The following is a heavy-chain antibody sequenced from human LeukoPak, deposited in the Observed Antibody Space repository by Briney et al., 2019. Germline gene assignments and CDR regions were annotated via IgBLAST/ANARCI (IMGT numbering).Heavy chain of an antibody. CDR1: GFTFSSYA. J-gene: IGHJ6*02. V-gene: IGHV3-43*01. D-gene: IGHD3-10*01. CDR3: ARGMFRKIYYHGMDV. CDR2: ITWDGET. Sequence: GGSLRLSCAASGFTFSSYAMSWVRQGPGKGLEWVSLITWDGETYYADSVKGRVTIFRDNSKDSLYLQMNSLRSEDAALYYCARGMFRKIYYHGMDVWGQGTTVTVSS.